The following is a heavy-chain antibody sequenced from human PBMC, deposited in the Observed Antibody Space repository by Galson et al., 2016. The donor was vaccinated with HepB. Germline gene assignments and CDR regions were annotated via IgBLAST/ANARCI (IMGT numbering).Heavy chain of an antibody. Sequence: SLRLSCAASGFTVSSNYMSWVRQAPGKGLEWVSVIYSGGNTYYADSVKGRFTISRDNSKNTLYLQMNSLRAGDTAVYYCARPYGGFVDYWGQGTLVTGSS. V-gene: IGHV3-66*04. CDR1: GFTVSSNY. J-gene: IGHJ4*02. CDR3: ARPYGGFVDY. D-gene: IGHD4-23*01. CDR2: IYSGGNT.